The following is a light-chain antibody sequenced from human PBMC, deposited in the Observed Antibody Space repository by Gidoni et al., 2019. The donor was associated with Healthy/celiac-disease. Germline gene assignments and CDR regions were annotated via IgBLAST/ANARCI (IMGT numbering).Light chain of an antibody. CDR3: QQYDA. CDR2: KAS. V-gene: IGKV1-5*03. J-gene: IGKJ1*01. CDR1: QSISSW. Sequence: DIQMTQSPSTLSASVGDRVTITCRASQSISSWLAWYQQKPGKAPKLLIYKASSLESGVPSRFSGSGSGTEFTLTISSLQPDDFATYYCQQYDAFGQGTKVEIK.